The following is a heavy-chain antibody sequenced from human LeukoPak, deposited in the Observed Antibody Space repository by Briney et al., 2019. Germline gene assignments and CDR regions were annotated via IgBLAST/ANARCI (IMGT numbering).Heavy chain of an antibody. CDR1: GFSVKNYY. J-gene: IGHJ5*02. D-gene: IGHD3-22*01. V-gene: IGHV1-2*02. CDR3: ARDGRDYYDSSGFGRWFDP. Sequence: ASVKVSCKASGFSVKNYYMHWVRQAPGQGLEWMGWINPISGATNYAQKFQGRVAMTRDTSINTAYMELSSLRSDDTAVYYCARDGRDYYDSSGFGRWFDPWGQGTLVTVSS. CDR2: INPISGAT.